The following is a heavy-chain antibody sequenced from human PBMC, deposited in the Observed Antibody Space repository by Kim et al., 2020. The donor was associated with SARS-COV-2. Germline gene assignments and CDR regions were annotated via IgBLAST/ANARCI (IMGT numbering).Heavy chain of an antibody. Sequence: GGSLRLSCAASGFTFSSFGMHWVRQAPGKGLEWVAVISYDGSNKYYADSVKGRFTISRDNSRNTLYLQMNSLRAEDTAFYYCAKEETDFWSGYYTTLDA. V-gene: IGHV3-30*18. J-gene: IGHJ3*01. CDR1: GFTFSSFG. CDR2: ISYDGSNK. CDR3: AKEETDFWSGYYTTLDA. D-gene: IGHD3-3*01.